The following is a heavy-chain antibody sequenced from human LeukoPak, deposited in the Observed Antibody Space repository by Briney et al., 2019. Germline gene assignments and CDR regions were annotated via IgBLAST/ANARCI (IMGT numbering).Heavy chain of an antibody. D-gene: IGHD3-9*01. CDR3: ARVGLRYFDWLLGAFDI. CDR2: ISAYNGNT. V-gene: IGHV1-18*01. J-gene: IGHJ3*02. Sequence: GASVKVSCKASGYTFTSYGISWVRQAPGQGLEWMGWISAYNGNTYYAQKLQGRVTMTTDTSTSTAYMELRSLRSDDTAVYYCARVGLRYFDWLLGAFDIWGQGTMVTVSS. CDR1: GYTFTSYG.